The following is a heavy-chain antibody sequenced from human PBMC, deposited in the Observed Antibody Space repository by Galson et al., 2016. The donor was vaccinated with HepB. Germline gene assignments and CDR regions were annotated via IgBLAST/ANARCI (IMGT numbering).Heavy chain of an antibody. D-gene: IGHD3-16*02. CDR1: GFTFSDNA. J-gene: IGHJ6*02. Sequence: SLRLSCADSGFTFSDNAMHWVRQAPGKGLEWVALISFDRTEKYYADSVRGRFTISRDNSKNTLYLQMKSLRADDTAVYYCARDRGDYVWGSSRLVTAHYYGVDVWGQGTTVTVSS. CDR3: ARDRGDYVWGSSRLVTAHYYGVDV. V-gene: IGHV3-30*04. CDR2: ISFDRTEK.